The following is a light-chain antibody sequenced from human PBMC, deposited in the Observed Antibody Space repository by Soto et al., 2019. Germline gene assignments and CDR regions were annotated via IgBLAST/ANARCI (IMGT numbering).Light chain of an antibody. V-gene: IGKV3-15*01. J-gene: IGKJ1*01. CDR2: GAS. Sequence: EIVMTQSPATLSVSPGERATLSCRASQSVSSNLAWYQQKPGQAPRLLIYGASSRATGIPVRFSGSGSGTEFTLTISSLQSEDFAVYYCQQRSNWLWTFGQGTKVDIK. CDR3: QQRSNWLWT. CDR1: QSVSSN.